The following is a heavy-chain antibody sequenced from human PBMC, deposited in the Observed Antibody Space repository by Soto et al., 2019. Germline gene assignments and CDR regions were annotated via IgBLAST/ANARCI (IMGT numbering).Heavy chain of an antibody. CDR3: ARLQYNFDY. D-gene: IGHD1-1*01. CDR2: IYYSGST. J-gene: IGHJ4*02. CDR1: GGSISSYY. V-gene: IGHV4-59*08. Sequence: SETLSLTCTVSGGSISSYYWSWIRQPPGKGLEWIGYIYYSGSTNYNPSLKSRVTISVDTSKNQFSLKLSSVTAADTAVYYCARLQYNFDYWGQGALVTVSS.